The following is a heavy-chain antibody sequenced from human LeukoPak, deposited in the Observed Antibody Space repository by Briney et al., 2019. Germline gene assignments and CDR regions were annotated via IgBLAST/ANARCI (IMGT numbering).Heavy chain of an antibody. CDR2: ISSSGSTI. Sequence: GGSLRLSCAASGFTFSSYEMNWVRQAPGKGLEWVSYISSSGSTIYYADSLKGRFTISRDNAKNSLYLQMNSLRAEDTAVYYCARYTVTTKAFEYWGQGNLVTVSS. CDR1: GFTFSSYE. J-gene: IGHJ4*02. CDR3: ARYTVTTKAFEY. V-gene: IGHV3-48*03. D-gene: IGHD4-17*01.